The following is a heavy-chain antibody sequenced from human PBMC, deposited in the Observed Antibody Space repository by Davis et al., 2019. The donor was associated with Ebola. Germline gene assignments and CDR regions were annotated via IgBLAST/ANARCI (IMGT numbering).Heavy chain of an antibody. CDR1: GFTVSSNY. CDR3: ARAMLPKDYCYYGMDV. V-gene: IGHV3-53*01. J-gene: IGHJ6*02. D-gene: IGHD4/OR15-4a*01. Sequence: GESLKISCAASGFTVSSNYMSRVRQAPGKGLEWVSVIHSGGSTYYADSVKGRFTISRDNSKNTLYLQMNSLRAEDTAVYYCARAMLPKDYCYYGMDVWGQGTTVTVSS. CDR2: IHSGGST.